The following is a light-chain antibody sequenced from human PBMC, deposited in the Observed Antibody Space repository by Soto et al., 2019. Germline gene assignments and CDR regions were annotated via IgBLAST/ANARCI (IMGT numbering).Light chain of an antibody. CDR1: QTVSNNY. CDR2: GAS. V-gene: IGKV3-20*01. Sequence: EIVLTQSPGTLSLSPGERATLSCRASQTVSNNYLAWYQQKPGQAPRLLIYGASSRATGIPDRFSGSGSGTELARTIGRLEPEDFAAYYCQQYGSSSWTFGQGTKVEIK. J-gene: IGKJ1*01. CDR3: QQYGSSSWT.